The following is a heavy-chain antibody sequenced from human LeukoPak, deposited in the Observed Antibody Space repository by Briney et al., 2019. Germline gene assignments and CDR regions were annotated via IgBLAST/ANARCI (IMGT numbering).Heavy chain of an antibody. CDR1: GFTFSSYS. V-gene: IGHV3-48*04. D-gene: IGHD3-3*01. Sequence: RTGGSLRLSCAASGFTFSSYSMNWVRQAPGKGLEWVSYISSSSSTIYYADSVKGRFTISRDNAKNSLYLQMNTLRPEDTAVYYCARERQNKDFWSGGDYWGQGTLVTVSS. CDR2: ISSSSSTI. CDR3: ARERQNKDFWSGGDY. J-gene: IGHJ4*02.